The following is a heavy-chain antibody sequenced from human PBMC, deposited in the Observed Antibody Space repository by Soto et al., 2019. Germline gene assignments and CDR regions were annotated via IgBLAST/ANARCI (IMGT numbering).Heavy chain of an antibody. CDR1: GITFRRSA. V-gene: IGHV3-23*04. CDR3: ARIKGDTGFDY. D-gene: IGHD5-18*01. J-gene: IGHJ4*02. CDR2: ISGSGGDT. Sequence: EVHLVESGGGLVQPGGSLRLSCAASGITFRRSAMSWVRQAPGKGLEWVSSISGSGGDTYYPDSVQGRFTVSRDNSKNTLYLHMDSLRVEDTAVYFCARIKGDTGFDYWGQGALVTVTS.